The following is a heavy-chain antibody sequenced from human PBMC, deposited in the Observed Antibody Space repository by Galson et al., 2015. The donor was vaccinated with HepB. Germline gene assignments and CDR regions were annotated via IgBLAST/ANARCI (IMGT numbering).Heavy chain of an antibody. CDR3: ARGLGSGRYPWDYHYGLDV. Sequence: SETLSLTCSISGGSISTYYWSWIRQPPGKGLEWIGHIDYSGSANYNPSLNSRVTISLDTSNKQFSLKVRSLAAADTAMYFCARGLGSGRYPWDYHYGLDVWGQGTTVTVSS. CDR2: IDYSGSA. J-gene: IGHJ6*02. V-gene: IGHV4-59*12. D-gene: IGHD1-26*01. CDR1: GGSISTYY.